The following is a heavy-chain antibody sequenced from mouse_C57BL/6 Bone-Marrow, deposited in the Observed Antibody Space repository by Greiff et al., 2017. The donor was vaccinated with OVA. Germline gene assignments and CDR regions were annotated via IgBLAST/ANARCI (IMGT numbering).Heavy chain of an antibody. J-gene: IGHJ4*01. Sequence: VQVVESGPGLVQPSQSLSITCTVSGFSLTSYGVHWVRQPPGKGLEWLGVIWSGGSTDYNAAFISRLSISKDNSKSQVFFKMNSLQADDTAIYYCAKKSLNWDGDAMDYWGQGTSVTVSS. CDR1: GFSLTSYG. V-gene: IGHV2-4*01. CDR2: IWSGGST. D-gene: IGHD4-1*02. CDR3: AKKSLNWDGDAMDY.